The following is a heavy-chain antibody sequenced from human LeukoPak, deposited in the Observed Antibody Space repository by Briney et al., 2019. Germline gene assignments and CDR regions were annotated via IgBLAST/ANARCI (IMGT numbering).Heavy chain of an antibody. CDR1: GYTFTSYG. D-gene: IGHD5-12*01. CDR3: ARDHLPYGGYSHYFDY. Sequence: ASVKVSCKASGYTFTSYGISWVRQAPGQGLEWMGWISAYNGNTNYAQKLQGRVTMTTDTSTSTAYMELRSLRSDDTAVYYCARDHLPYGGYSHYFDYWGRGTLVTVSS. CDR2: ISAYNGNT. V-gene: IGHV1-18*01. J-gene: IGHJ4*02.